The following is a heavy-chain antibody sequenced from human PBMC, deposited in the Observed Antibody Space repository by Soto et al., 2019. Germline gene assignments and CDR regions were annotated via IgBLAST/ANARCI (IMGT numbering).Heavy chain of an antibody. Sequence: QPGGSLRLSCTPSGFTFRNYGLHWVRQAPGKGLEWVALISYDGDNKYYTDSVRGRFTVSRDNFKNTLFLQMDSLRPEDTGVYYCVKKIMGYAAHSDAMHVCGEGTTLTV. CDR1: GFTFRNYG. CDR2: ISYDGDNK. J-gene: IGHJ6*02. D-gene: IGHD5-12*01. V-gene: IGHV3-30*03. CDR3: VKKIMGYAAHSDAMHV.